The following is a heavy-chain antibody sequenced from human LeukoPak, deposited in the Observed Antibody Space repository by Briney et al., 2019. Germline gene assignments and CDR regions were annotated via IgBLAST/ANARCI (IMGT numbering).Heavy chain of an antibody. D-gene: IGHD6-19*01. CDR1: GFTFGDYA. CDR2: IRSTPYGGTT. Sequence: GGSLRLSCITSGFTFGDYAMSWFRQAPGKGLEWVGFIRSTPYGGTTDYAAPVKGRFTISRDDSKNTLYLQMNSLKTEDTAVYYCTTALYSSGWYYYYYYMDVWGKGTTVTVSS. J-gene: IGHJ6*03. CDR3: TTALYSSGWYYYYYYMDV. V-gene: IGHV3-49*03.